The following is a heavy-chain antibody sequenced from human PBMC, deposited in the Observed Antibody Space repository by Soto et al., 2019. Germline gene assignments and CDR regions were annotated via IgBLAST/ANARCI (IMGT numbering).Heavy chain of an antibody. CDR2: ISVSSSYI. Sequence: EVHLVESGGGLVKPGGSLRLSCAASGFTFSSYSMNWVRQAPGKGLEWVSFISVSSSYIYYADSVKGRFSISRDNARNSLYLQMNSLRAEDTAVYYCARDGATMVRGVIVRIDYWGQGTLVTVSS. CDR3: ARDGATMVRGVIVRIDY. CDR1: GFTFSSYS. J-gene: IGHJ4*02. V-gene: IGHV3-21*06. D-gene: IGHD3-10*01.